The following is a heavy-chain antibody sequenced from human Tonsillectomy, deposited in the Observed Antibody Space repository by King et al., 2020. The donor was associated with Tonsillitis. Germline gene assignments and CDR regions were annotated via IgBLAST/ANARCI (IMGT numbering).Heavy chain of an antibody. D-gene: IGHD3-22*01. CDR3: AREIIGITMIVVVPLDY. J-gene: IGHJ4*02. Sequence: VQLVESGGGLVKPGGSLRLSCGASGFRFSSYSMNWVRQAPGKGLEWVSSISGSCSFTYYADSVKGRFTISRDNANNSLYLHMNSLRADDTAVYYCAREIIGITMIVVVPLDYWGQGALVTVSS. V-gene: IGHV3-21*01. CDR2: ISGSCSFT. CDR1: GFRFSSYS.